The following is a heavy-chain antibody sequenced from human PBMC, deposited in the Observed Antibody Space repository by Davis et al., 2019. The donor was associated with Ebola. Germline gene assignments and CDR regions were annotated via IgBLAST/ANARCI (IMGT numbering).Heavy chain of an antibody. CDR2: ISSGGSTI. Sequence: GGSLRLSCAASGFTFSAYYMSWIRQAPGKGLEWVSYISSGGSTIHYADSVKGRFTISRDNSKNTLYLQMNSLRAEDTAVYYCAKVGWFGYWGQGTLVNVSS. CDR3: AKVGWFGY. J-gene: IGHJ4*02. V-gene: IGHV3-11*01. CDR1: GFTFSAYY. D-gene: IGHD1-26*01.